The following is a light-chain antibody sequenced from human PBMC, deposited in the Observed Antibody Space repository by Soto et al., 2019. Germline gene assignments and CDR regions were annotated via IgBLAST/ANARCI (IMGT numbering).Light chain of an antibody. J-gene: IGLJ2*01. CDR1: SSDVGRYNY. CDR2: EVS. CDR3: SSDTSTGTLI. V-gene: IGLV2-14*01. Sequence: QSALTQPASVSGSPGQSITISWTGTSSDVGRYNYVSWYQHHPGEAPKLMISEVSNRPSGVSNRFSGSKSGNTASLTIFGLQAEDEADYYCSSDTSTGTLIFGGGTKLTVL.